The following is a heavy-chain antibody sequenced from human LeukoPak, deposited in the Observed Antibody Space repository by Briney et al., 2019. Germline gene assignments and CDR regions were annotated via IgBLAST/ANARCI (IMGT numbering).Heavy chain of an antibody. V-gene: IGHV4-34*01. CDR3: ARVVAAAGLDY. D-gene: IGHD6-13*01. J-gene: IGHJ4*02. Sequence: GSLRLSCAASGFTFSDYYMSWIRQPPGKGLEWIGEINHSGSTNYNPSLKSRVTISVDTSKNQFSLKLSSVTAADTAVYYCARVVAAAGLDYWGQGTLVTVSS. CDR1: GFTFSDYY. CDR2: INHSGST.